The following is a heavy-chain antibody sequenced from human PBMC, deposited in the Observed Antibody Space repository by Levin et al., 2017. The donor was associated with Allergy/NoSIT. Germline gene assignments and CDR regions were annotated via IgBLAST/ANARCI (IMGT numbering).Heavy chain of an antibody. CDR3: ARESDYYDRSDDKGRENLLDY. CDR2: ISTSGNT. V-gene: IGHV4-4*07. J-gene: IGHJ4*02. Sequence: PSETLSLTCSVSGGSISSYYWTWIRQPAGKGLEWIGRISTSGNTNYNPSLKSRITMSVATSKNQFYLKLTSVTAADTAVYYCARESDYYDRSDDKGRENLLDYWGQGTLVTVSS. CDR1: GGSISSYY. D-gene: IGHD2-21*02.